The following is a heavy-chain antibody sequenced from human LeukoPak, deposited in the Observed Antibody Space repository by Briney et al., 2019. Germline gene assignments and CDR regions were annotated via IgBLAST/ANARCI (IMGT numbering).Heavy chain of an antibody. CDR3: ARRGYFDY. Sequence: SETLSLTCSVSGGSISRYFWSWIRQPPGKGLEWIGNIFYSGSTNYNPSLKSRVTISVDTSKNQCTLKLSSVTAADTAVYYCARRGYFDYWGQGTLVTVSS. CDR1: GGSISRYF. V-gene: IGHV4-59*08. J-gene: IGHJ4*02. CDR2: IFYSGST. D-gene: IGHD3-16*01.